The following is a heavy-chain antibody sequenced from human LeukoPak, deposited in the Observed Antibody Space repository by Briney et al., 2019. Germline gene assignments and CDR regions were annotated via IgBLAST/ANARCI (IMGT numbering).Heavy chain of an antibody. CDR3: ARGRSFPYNWFDP. J-gene: IGHJ5*02. CDR2: INYEGSA. CDR1: GGSISSNSFY. Sequence: PSETLSLTCTVSGGSISSNSFYWGWIRQPPGKGLEWIANINYEGSAHYNPSLKSRVTTSVDTSKNQFSLKLSSVTAADTAVYYCARGRSFPYNWFDPWGQGTLVTVSS. V-gene: IGHV4-39*01.